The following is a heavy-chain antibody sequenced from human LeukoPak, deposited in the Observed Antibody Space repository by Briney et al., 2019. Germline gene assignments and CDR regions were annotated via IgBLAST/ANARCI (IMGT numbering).Heavy chain of an antibody. CDR3: ARLSKVPLSGSYFFILERWIDY. Sequence: EASVKVSCKASGYTFTGYYMHWVRQAPGQGLEWMGWINPNSGGTNYAQKFQGRVTMTRNTSISTAYMELSSLRSEDTAVYYCARLSKVPLSGSYFFILERWIDYWGQGTLVTVSS. CDR2: INPNSGGT. J-gene: IGHJ4*02. V-gene: IGHV1-2*02. D-gene: IGHD3-10*01. CDR1: GYTFTGYY.